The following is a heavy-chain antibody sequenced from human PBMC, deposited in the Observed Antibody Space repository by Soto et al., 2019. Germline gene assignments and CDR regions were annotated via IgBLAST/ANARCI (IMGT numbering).Heavy chain of an antibody. J-gene: IGHJ4*02. CDR1: GLSVTTSEVA. Sequence: QITLMESGPTLVKPTQTLTLTCTFSGLSVTTSEVAVGWIRQPPGKALEWLALIYENDDKRYSASLKNRLVITRDTSRDQVVLTMTDMDPMDTATYYCAHRNGIPAADYFDYWGRGTPVTVSS. V-gene: IGHV2-5*01. CDR2: IYENDDK. D-gene: IGHD6-13*01. CDR3: AHRNGIPAADYFDY.